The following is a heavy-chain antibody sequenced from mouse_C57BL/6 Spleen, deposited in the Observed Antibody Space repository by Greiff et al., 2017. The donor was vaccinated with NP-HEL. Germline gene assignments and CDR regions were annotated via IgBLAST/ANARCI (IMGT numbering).Heavy chain of an antibody. V-gene: IGHV1-50*01. D-gene: IGHD4-1*01. CDR1: GYTFTSYW. CDR2: IDPSDSYT. J-gene: IGHJ1*03. Sequence: VQLQQPGAELVKPGASVKLSCKASGYTFTSYWMQWVKQRPGQGLEWIGEIDPSDSYTNYNQKFKGKATLPVDTSSSTAYMQLSSLTSEDSAVYYCARYPTGTFWYFDVWGTGTTVSVAS. CDR3: ARYPTGTFWYFDV.